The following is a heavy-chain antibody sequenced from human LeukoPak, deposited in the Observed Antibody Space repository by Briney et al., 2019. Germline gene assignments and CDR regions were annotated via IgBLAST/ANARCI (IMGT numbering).Heavy chain of an antibody. CDR2: ISSSNSYI. V-gene: IGHV3-21*01. CDR3: ARDRRGIGKAFDI. D-gene: IGHD1-26*01. Sequence: GGSLRLSCAASGFTFNTYSMNWVRQAPGKGLEWVSSISSSNSYIYYADSMKGRFTISRDNAKNSLYLQMSSLRAEDTAVYYCARDRRGIGKAFDIWGQGTMVTVSS. CDR1: GFTFNTYS. J-gene: IGHJ3*02.